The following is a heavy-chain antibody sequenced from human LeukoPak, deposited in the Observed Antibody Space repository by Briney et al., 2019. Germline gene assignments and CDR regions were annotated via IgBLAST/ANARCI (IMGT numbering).Heavy chain of an antibody. D-gene: IGHD2-21*02. CDR3: ARGRYCGGDCYSGHFQH. J-gene: IGHJ1*01. Sequence: SETLSLTCAVYGGSFSGYYWSWIRQPPGKGLEWIGGINYSGSTNSNPSLKSRVTISVDTSKNQFSLKLRSVTAADTAVYYCARGRYCGGDCYSGHFQHWGQGTLVTVSS. V-gene: IGHV4-34*01. CDR2: INYSGST. CDR1: GGSFSGYY.